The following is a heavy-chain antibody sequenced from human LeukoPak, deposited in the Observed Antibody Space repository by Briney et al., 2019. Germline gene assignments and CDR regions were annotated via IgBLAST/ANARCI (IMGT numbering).Heavy chain of an antibody. V-gene: IGHV3-43*02. D-gene: IGHD6-6*01. CDR3: AKAYSSSSSGYFDY. CDR1: GFTFDDYV. Sequence: PGGSLRLSCAASGFTFDDYVLHWVRQAPGKGLEWVSLISGGGVFAYYADSVKGRFTVSRDNSRNSLYLHMNSMRTEDTALYYCAKAYSSSSSGYFDYWGQGTLVTVSS. CDR2: ISGGGVFA. J-gene: IGHJ4*02.